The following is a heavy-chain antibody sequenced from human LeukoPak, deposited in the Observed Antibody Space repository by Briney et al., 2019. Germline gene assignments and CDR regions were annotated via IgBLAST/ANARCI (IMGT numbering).Heavy chain of an antibody. V-gene: IGHV3-11*01. CDR3: ARDIRAITIFGVVTQEAFDI. CDR1: GFTFSDYY. CDR2: ISSSGSTI. J-gene: IGHJ3*02. Sequence: PGGSLRLSCAASGFTFSDYYMSWIRQAPGKGLEWVSYISSSGSTIYYADSVKGRFTISRDNAKNSLYLQMNSLRAEDTAVYYCARDIRAITIFGVVTQEAFDIWGQGTMVTVSS. D-gene: IGHD3-3*01.